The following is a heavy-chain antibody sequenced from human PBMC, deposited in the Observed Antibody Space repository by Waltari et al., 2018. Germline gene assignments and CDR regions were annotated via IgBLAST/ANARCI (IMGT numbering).Heavy chain of an antibody. V-gene: IGHV4-38-2*01. Sequence: QVQLQESGPGLVKPSETLSLTCAGSGYSISSGYYWGWIRQPPGKGLEWIGSIHHSGRTYYNRSLNTRVPVSVDTSKNPFALKLSSVTAADTAASYCARQGGYCSGGSCYSGWFDPWGPGPLVTVSS. CDR2: IHHSGRT. CDR3: ARQGGYCSGGSCYSGWFDP. CDR1: GYSISSGYY. J-gene: IGHJ5*02. D-gene: IGHD2-15*01.